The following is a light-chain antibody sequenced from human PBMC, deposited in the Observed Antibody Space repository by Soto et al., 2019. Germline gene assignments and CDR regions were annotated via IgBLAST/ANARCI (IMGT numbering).Light chain of an antibody. Sequence: QSALTQPASVSGAPGQSITISCTGTSSDVGGYNYVSWYQQHPGKAPKLMIYDVSNLPSGVSNRFSGSTSGNSASLTISGPQAEDEADYCCSAYTSSSSYVFRSGSKVTV. J-gene: IGLJ1*01. CDR2: DVS. CDR1: SSDVGGYNY. CDR3: SAYTSSSSYV. V-gene: IGLV2-14*01.